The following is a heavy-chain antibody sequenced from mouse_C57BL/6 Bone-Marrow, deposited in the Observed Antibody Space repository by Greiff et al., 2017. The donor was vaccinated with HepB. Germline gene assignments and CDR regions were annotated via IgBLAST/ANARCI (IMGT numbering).Heavy chain of an antibody. V-gene: IGHV5-15*01. Sequence: EVHLVESGGGLVQPGGSLKLSCAASGFTFSDYGMAWVRQAPRKGPEWVAFISNLAYSIYYADTVTGRFTISRENAKNTLYLEMSSLRSEDTAMYYCARLHGNSAWFAYWGQGTLVTVSA. CDR2: ISNLAYSI. CDR3: ARLHGNSAWFAY. CDR1: GFTFSDYG. J-gene: IGHJ3*01. D-gene: IGHD2-1*01.